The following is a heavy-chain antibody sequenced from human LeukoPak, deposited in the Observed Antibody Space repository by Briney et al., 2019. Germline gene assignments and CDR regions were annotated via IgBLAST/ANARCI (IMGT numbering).Heavy chain of an antibody. CDR2: IYLYGTT. J-gene: IGHJ2*01. Sequence: SETLSLTCSVSIGSISSSKWWSWVRQSPVKGLEWIGEIYLYGTTNYNPSLKSRVTISVDTSKNHFSLKLSSVTAADTAVYYCARDPGSGQPYWYFDLWGRGTLVTVSS. CDR3: ARDPGSGQPYWYFDL. CDR1: IGSISSSKW. V-gene: IGHV4-4*02. D-gene: IGHD2-8*02.